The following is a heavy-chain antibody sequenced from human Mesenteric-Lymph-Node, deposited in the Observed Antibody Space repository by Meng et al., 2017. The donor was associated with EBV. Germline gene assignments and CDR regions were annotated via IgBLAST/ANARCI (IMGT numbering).Heavy chain of an antibody. CDR2: IWYDGSNK. V-gene: IGHV3-30-3*01. D-gene: IGHD6-19*01. CDR1: GDSISSYH. CDR3: AREKDSGWYQIGY. Sequence: QVQLQESGPGLVKPSGTLSLTCAVSGDSISSYHWWSWVRQAPGKGLEWVAVIWYDGSNKYYTDSVKGRFTVSRDSSTNTLYLQMNSLRVEDTAMYYCAREKDSGWYQIGYWGQGTLVTVSS. J-gene: IGHJ4*02.